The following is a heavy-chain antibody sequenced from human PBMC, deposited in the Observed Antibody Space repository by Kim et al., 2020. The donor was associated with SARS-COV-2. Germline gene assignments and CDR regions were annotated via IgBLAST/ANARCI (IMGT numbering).Heavy chain of an antibody. V-gene: IGHV3-30*18. CDR1: GFTFSSYG. CDR3: AKEGGIVVVPAANYYYY. Sequence: GGSLRLSCAASGFTFSSYGMHWVRQAPGKGLEWVAVISYDGSNKYYADSVKGRFTISRDNSKNTLYLQMNSLRAEDTAVYYCAKEGGIVVVPAANYYYY. CDR2: ISYDGSNK. D-gene: IGHD2-2*01. J-gene: IGHJ6*01.